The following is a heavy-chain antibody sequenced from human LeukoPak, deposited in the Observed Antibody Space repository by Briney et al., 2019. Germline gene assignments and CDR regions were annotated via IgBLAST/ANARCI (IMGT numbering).Heavy chain of an antibody. CDR2: IYPSDSDA. J-gene: IGHJ4*02. V-gene: IGHV5-51*01. CDR3: ARLYYDILTGYYQYYFDY. D-gene: IGHD3-9*01. CDR1: GFSFTTYW. Sequence: GESLKISCRGSGFSFTTYWIGWVRQVPGKGLEWMGMIYPSDSDARYSPSLQGHVTISADKSTNTAYLQWSSLKASDTAMYYCARLYYDILTGYYQYYFDYWGQGTLVTVSS.